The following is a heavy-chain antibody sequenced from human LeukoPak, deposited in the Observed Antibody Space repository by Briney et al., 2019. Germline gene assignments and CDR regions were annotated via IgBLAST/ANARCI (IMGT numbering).Heavy chain of an antibody. J-gene: IGHJ4*02. V-gene: IGHV4-39*07. Sequence: PSETLSLTCTVSGGSISSSSYYWGWIRQPPGKGLEWIGSIYYSGSTYYNPSLKSRVTISVDTSKNQFSLKLSSVTAADTAVYYCARDRGFETMIGLIDYWGQGTLVTVSS. CDR3: ARDRGFETMIGLIDY. CDR2: IYYSGST. CDR1: GGSISSSSYY. D-gene: IGHD3-22*01.